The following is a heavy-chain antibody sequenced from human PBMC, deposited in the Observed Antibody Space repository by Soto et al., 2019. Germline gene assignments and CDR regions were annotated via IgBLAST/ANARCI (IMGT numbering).Heavy chain of an antibody. CDR2: INPSGGST. J-gene: IGHJ6*03. CDR1: GYTFTSYY. Sequence: GASVKVSCKASGYTFTSYYMHWVRQAPGQGLEWMGIINPSGGSTSYAQKFQGRVTMTRDTSTSTVYMELSSLRSEDTAVYYCARDPNRQPYYDFLYYMDVWGKGTTVTVSS. V-gene: IGHV1-46*03. CDR3: ARDPNRQPYYDFLYYMDV. D-gene: IGHD3-3*01.